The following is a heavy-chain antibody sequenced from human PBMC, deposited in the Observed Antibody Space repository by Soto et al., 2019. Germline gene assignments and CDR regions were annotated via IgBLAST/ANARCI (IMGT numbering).Heavy chain of an antibody. CDR1: VDPFTSYY. CDR2: INPHGGST. J-gene: IGHJ5*02. D-gene: IGHD2-21*01. Sequence: GASVRVSCKAPVDPFTSYYLNWVRQAPGQGLEWMGIINPHGGSTQHAQKFQGRITITRDRCRSTVYWELRSLRSDDTALSFCARSSGGDCGITSECSNWCGRCDKGTLGAV. CDR3: ARSSGGDCGITSECSNWCGR. V-gene: IGHV1-46*01.